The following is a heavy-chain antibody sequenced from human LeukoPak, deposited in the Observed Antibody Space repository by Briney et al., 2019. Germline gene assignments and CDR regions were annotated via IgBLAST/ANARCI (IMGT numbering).Heavy chain of an antibody. V-gene: IGHV4-59*08. CDR1: GFTFSNYA. CDR3: AVNLTRHTFDI. D-gene: IGHD1-1*01. CDR2: IYYSGST. J-gene: IGHJ3*02. Sequence: PGGSLRLSCAASGFTFSNYAMSWIRQSPGKGLEWIGSIYYSGSTNYNPSLKSRVTISVDTSKNQFSLELSSVTAADTAVYYCAVNLTRHTFDIWGQGTMVAISS.